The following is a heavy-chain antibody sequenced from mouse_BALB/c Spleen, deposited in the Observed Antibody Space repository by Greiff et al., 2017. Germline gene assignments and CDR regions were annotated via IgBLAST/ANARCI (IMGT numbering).Heavy chain of an antibody. D-gene: IGHD2-14*01. Sequence: VQLQESGAELVRPGTSVKVSCKASGYAFTNYLIEWVKQRPGQGLEWIGVINPGSGGTNYNEKFKGKATLTADKSSSTAYMQLSSLTSDDSAVYFCARYYYRYDGYAMDYWGQGTSVTVSS. J-gene: IGHJ4*01. CDR1: GYAFTNYL. V-gene: IGHV1-54*03. CDR3: ARYYYRYDGYAMDY. CDR2: INPGSGGT.